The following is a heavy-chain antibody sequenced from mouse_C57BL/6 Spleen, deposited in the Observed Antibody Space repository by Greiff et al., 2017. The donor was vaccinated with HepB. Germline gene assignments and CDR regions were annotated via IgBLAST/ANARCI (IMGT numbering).Heavy chain of an antibody. V-gene: IGHV1-52*01. CDR1: GYTFTSYW. CDR2: IDPSDSET. Sequence: QVQLQQPGAELVRPGSSVKLSCKASGYTFTSYWMHWVKQRPIQGLEWIGNIDPSDSETHYNQKFKDKATLTVDKSSSTAYMQLSSLTSEDSAVYYCARASYYSNYEGNFDVWGTGTTVTVSS. D-gene: IGHD2-5*01. CDR3: ARASYYSNYEGNFDV. J-gene: IGHJ1*03.